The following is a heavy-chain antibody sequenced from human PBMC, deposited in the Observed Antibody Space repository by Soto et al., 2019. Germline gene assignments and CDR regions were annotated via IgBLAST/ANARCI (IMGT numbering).Heavy chain of an antibody. CDR3: XXSPGTXXXLWTRXAVXNY. Sequence: QVXLVQSGAEVKKPGXSVKVSCKASGYTFTSYGISWVRQAPGQGLEWMGWISAYNGNTNYAQKLQXXXXXXXXTXXXXXXXXXXXXXXXXXXXXXXXXSPGTXXXLWTRXAVXNYWGQGXLVTV. J-gene: IGHJ4*02. CDR2: ISAYNGNT. D-gene: IGHD5-18*01. CDR1: GYTFTSYG. V-gene: IGHV1-18*01.